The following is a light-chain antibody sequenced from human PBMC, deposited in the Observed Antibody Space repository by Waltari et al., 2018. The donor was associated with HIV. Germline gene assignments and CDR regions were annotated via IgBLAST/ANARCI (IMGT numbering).Light chain of an antibody. CDR3: VLYMGRGVRV. V-gene: IGLV8-61*01. Sequence: QTVVTQEPSLSVSPGGTVTLTCGLTSGSVSTDYYPSWYQQTPGQAPRPLMYSTNSRSSGVPDRFSGSILGDKAALTITGAQAEDDSDYYCVLYMGRGVRVFGTGTKVTVL. CDR2: STN. CDR1: SGSVSTDYY. J-gene: IGLJ1*01.